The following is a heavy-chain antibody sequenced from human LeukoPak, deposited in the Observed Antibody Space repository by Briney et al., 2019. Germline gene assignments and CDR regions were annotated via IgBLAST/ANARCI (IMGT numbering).Heavy chain of an antibody. V-gene: IGHV1-69*05. Sequence: GASVKVSCKASGGTFSSYAISWVRQAPGQGLEWMGGIIPIFGTANYARKFQGRVTITTDESTSTAYMELSSLRSEDTAVYYCALGYCSSTSCPPPYYYMDVWGKGTTVTVSS. CDR2: IIPIFGTA. D-gene: IGHD2-2*01. CDR3: ALGYCSSTSCPPPYYYMDV. CDR1: GGTFSSYA. J-gene: IGHJ6*03.